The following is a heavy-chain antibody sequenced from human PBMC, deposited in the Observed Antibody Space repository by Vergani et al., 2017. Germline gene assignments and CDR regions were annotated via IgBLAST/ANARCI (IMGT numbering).Heavy chain of an antibody. CDR2: IYYSGST. CDR3: ARQLAYCGGNCSPYYYGMHV. J-gene: IGHJ6*02. CDR1: GGSISSSSYY. D-gene: IGHD2-21*02. V-gene: IGHV4-39*01. Sequence: QLQLQESGPGLVKPSETLSLICTVPGGSISSSSYYWGWIRQPPGKGLEWIGCIYYSGSTYYNPSLKSRVTISVDTSKNQFSLKLSSVTAADTAVYYCARQLAYCGGNCSPYYYGMHVWGQGTTVTVSS.